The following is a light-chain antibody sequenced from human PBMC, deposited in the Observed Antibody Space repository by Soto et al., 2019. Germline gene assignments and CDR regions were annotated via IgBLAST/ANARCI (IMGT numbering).Light chain of an antibody. Sequence: DIQMTQSPSSLSASVGDRVTITCRAGQYIGRYLNWYQQKPGKAPKLLIYAASSLHSGVPSRFSGSGSGTDFTLTISSLQPEDFATYSCQQTYRTPLTFGGGTKVDIQ. CDR1: QYIGRY. V-gene: IGKV1-39*01. CDR3: QQTYRTPLT. CDR2: AAS. J-gene: IGKJ4*01.